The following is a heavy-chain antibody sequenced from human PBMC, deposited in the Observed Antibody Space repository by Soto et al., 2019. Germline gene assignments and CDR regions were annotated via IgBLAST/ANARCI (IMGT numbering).Heavy chain of an antibody. CDR1: GGSVSGGSYY. CDR3: AREYSGYNSGYFDY. J-gene: IGHJ4*02. D-gene: IGHD5-12*01. V-gene: IGHV4-61*01. Sequence: QVQLQESGPGLVKPSETLSLTCTVSGGSVSGGSYYWSWIRQPPGKGLEWIGYIYYSGTTNYNPSLKSRVTISLDTSKNQFSLKLSPLTAADTAVYYCAREYSGYNSGYFDYWGQGTLVTVSS. CDR2: IYYSGTT.